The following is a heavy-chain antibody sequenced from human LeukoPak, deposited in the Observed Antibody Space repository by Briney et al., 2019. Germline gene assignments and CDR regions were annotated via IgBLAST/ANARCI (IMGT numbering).Heavy chain of an antibody. V-gene: IGHV3-7*05. CDR1: GFTFSADW. CDR3: ARGFGSSH. Sequence: TGGSLRLSCAASGFTFSADWMTWVRQAPGKGLEWVANIKGDGSETYYMDSVKGRFTISRDNAKNSLYLQMNSLRAEDTAVYLCARGFGSSHWGQGTPVTVSS. J-gene: IGHJ4*02. D-gene: IGHD3-10*01. CDR2: IKGDGSET.